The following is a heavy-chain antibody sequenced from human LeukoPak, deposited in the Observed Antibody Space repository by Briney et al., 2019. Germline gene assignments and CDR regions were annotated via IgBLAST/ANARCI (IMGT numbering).Heavy chain of an antibody. CDR2: IKPDGSEK. V-gene: IGHV3-7*01. CDR3: ARDRGSSGWYEFDY. D-gene: IGHD6-19*01. CDR1: GFTFSSHW. Sequence: GGSPRLSCAASGFTFSSHWMSWVRQAPGKGLEWVASIKPDGSEKYYVDSVKGRFTISRDSAKSSLYLQMNTLRAEDTAVYYYARDRGSSGWYEFDYWGQGTLVTVSS. J-gene: IGHJ4*02.